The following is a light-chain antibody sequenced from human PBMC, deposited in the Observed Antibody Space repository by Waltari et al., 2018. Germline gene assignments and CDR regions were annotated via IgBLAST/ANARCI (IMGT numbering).Light chain of an antibody. CDR2: KAS. CDR3: QEYNSYPWT. Sequence: DLQMTQSPSTLSASVGDRVTITCRASQRISSWLAWYQQKPGKAPKLLISKASSLESGVPLRFSGSGSGTEFTLTISSLQPDDLATYYCQEYNSYPWTFGQGTKVEIK. V-gene: IGKV1-5*03. CDR1: QRISSW. J-gene: IGKJ1*01.